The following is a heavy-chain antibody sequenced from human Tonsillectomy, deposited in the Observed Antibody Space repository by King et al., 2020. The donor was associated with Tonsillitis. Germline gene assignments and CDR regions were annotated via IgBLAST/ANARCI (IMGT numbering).Heavy chain of an antibody. D-gene: IGHD6-19*01. CDR1: GFTFSSYS. J-gene: IGHJ5*02. Sequence: VQLVESGGGVVQPGRSLRLSCAASGFTFSSYSMHWVRQAPGKGLEWVAVISYDGSNKYYADSVKGRFTISRDNSKNTLYLQMNSLRAEDTAVYYCAREQWLDWFDPWGQGTLVTVSS. V-gene: IGHV3-30*01. CDR2: ISYDGSNK. CDR3: AREQWLDWFDP.